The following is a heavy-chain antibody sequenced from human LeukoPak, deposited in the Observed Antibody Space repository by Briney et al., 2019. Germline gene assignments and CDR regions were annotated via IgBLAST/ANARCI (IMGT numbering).Heavy chain of an antibody. CDR2: IYYSGST. CDR1: GGSISSYY. CDR3: ARAPYCGGDCPIDY. V-gene: IGHV4-59*01. J-gene: IGHJ4*02. Sequence: SETLSLTCTVSGGSISSYYWSWIRQTPGKGLEWIGYIYYSGSTNYNPSLKSRVTISVDTSKNQFSLKLSSVTAADTAVYYCARAPYCGGDCPIDYWGQGTLVTVSS. D-gene: IGHD2-21*02.